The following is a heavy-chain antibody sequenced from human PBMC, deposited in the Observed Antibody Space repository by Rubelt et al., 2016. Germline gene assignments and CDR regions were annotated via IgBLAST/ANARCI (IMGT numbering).Heavy chain of an antibody. CDR3: VRAWDYGDGFPFDD. Sequence: QVQLVQSGAEMRKPGASVKVSCQTSGYSFITYAVNWVRQAPGQGLEWMGWISAYNGDTKYAHKLQGTVTLTTYTNTNTASMYLTNLKSDDAAVYYCVRAWDYGDGFPFDDWGQGALVAVSS. V-gene: IGHV1-18*01. J-gene: IGHJ4*01. CDR2: ISAYNGDT. CDR1: GYSFITYA. D-gene: IGHD4-17*01.